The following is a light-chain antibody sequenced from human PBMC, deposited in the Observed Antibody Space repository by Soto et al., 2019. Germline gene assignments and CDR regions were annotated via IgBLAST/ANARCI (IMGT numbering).Light chain of an antibody. CDR2: DAS. CDR1: QTVSFY. CDR3: QQRRNWPPFT. V-gene: IGKV3-11*01. Sequence: EIVLTQSPATLSLSPGDRATLSCRTRQTVSFYLPWEQQKPGQAPRLLIYDASKRATGTPARFSGSVSGTDFTLTIRSLEPEDSAVYYCQQRRNWPPFTFGPGTKVDIK. J-gene: IGKJ3*01.